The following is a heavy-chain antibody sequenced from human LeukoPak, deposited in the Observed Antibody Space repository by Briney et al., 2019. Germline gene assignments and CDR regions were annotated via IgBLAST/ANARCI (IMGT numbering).Heavy chain of an antibody. D-gene: IGHD5-18*01. CDR1: ALTFSSYA. Sequence: ARSLTLSCAASALTFSSYAMPLVRQAPGKGLEYVSAISSNGGSTYYANSVKGRFTISRDNSKNTLYLQMGSLRAEDTAVYYCARDLSMDTFYMDVWGKGTTVTVSS. V-gene: IGHV3-64*01. CDR3: ARDLSMDTFYMDV. CDR2: ISSNGGST. J-gene: IGHJ6*03.